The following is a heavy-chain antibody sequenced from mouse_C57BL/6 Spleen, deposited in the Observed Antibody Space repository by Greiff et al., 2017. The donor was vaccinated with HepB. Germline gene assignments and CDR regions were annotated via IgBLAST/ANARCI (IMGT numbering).Heavy chain of an antibody. D-gene: IGHD1-1*01. CDR3: TRHHYYGSTSAWFAY. V-gene: IGHV1-5*01. CDR2: IYPGNSDT. J-gene: IGHJ3*01. CDR1: GYTFTSYW. Sequence: EVKLQQSGTVLARPGASVKMSCKTSGYTFTSYWMHWVKQRPGQGLEWIGAIYPGNSDTSYNQKFKGKAKLTAVTSASTAYMELSSLTNEDSAVYYCTRHHYYGSTSAWFAYWGQGTLVTVSA.